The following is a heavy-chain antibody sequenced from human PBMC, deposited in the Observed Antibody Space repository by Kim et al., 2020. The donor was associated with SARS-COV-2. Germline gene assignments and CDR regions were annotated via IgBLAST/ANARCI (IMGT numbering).Heavy chain of an antibody. V-gene: IGHV4-39*07. J-gene: IGHJ4*02. Sequence: SLKSRVTISVDTSKNQFSLKLSSVTAADTAVYYCARAFRGSYHGQYYFDYWGQGTLVTVSS. CDR3: ARAFRGSYHGQYYFDY. D-gene: IGHD1-26*01.